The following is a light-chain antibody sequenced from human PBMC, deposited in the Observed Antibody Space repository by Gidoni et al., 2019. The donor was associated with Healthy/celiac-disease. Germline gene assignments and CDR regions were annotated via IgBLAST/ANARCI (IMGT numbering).Light chain of an antibody. J-gene: IGKJ3*01. Sequence: EIVLTQSPGTLSLSPGERATLSCRASQSVSSSYLAWYQQKPGQAPRLLIYGASSRATGIPDRFRGSGSGTDFTLTISRLEPEDFAVYYCQQYGSPFTFGPGTKVDIK. CDR2: GAS. CDR1: QSVSSSY. V-gene: IGKV3-20*01. CDR3: QQYGSPFT.